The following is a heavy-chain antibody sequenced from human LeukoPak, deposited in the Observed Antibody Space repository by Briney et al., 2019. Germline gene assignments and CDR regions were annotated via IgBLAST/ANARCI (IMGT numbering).Heavy chain of an antibody. Sequence: ASVKVSCKASGYTFTTYGISWVRQAPGQGLEWMGWINAYNGNTNYAQTVQGRVTMTTDTSTSTAYMELRSLRSDDTAVYYCARDHLHTIFGVVKSYYFDYWGQGTLVTVSS. D-gene: IGHD3-3*01. J-gene: IGHJ4*02. V-gene: IGHV1-18*01. CDR1: GYTFTTYG. CDR3: ARDHLHTIFGVVKSYYFDY. CDR2: INAYNGNT.